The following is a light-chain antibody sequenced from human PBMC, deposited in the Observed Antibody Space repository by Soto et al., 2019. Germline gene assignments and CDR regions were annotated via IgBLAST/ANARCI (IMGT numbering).Light chain of an antibody. CDR2: EGD. J-gene: IGLJ1*01. Sequence: QSVLTQPASVSGSPGQSITISCTGTISDVGGYNLVSWYQQHPGKVPKLIIYEGDKRPSGVSNRFSGSKSGSTASLTISGLQAEDESDYYCCAYAGSPLLFGTGTKLTVL. CDR1: ISDVGGYNL. V-gene: IGLV2-23*01. CDR3: CAYAGSPLL.